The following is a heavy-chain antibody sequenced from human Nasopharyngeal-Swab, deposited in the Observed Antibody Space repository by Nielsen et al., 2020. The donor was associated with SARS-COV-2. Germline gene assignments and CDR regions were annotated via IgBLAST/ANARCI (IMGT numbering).Heavy chain of an antibody. CDR2: ITGSGVSSDYSHSVST. J-gene: IGHJ6*02. V-gene: IGHV3-NL1*01. Sequence: GESLKISCAASGFSFSNYGMHWVRQAPGKGLEWVSAITGSGVSSDYSHSVSTDYADSVKGRFTISRDNSKNTLYLQMNSLRAEDTAVYYCAKGTYYQWLVPDYGMDVWGQGTTVTASS. CDR1: GFSFSNYG. D-gene: IGHD6-19*01. CDR3: AKGTYYQWLVPDYGMDV.